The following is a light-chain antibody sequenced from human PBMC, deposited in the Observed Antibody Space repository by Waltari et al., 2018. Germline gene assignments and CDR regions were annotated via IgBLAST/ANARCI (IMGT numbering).Light chain of an antibody. CDR1: SSDVGRYHL. CDR3: CAHAGSGIWV. CDR2: EDT. J-gene: IGLJ3*02. V-gene: IGLV2-23*01. Sequence: QSALTQPASVSGSPGQSITLSCTGTSSDVGRYHLVSWYQQHPGKVPKLIIYEDTKRPSGVSDRFSGSKSGNTASLTISGLQAEDEADYHCCAHAGSGIWVFGGGTKLTVL.